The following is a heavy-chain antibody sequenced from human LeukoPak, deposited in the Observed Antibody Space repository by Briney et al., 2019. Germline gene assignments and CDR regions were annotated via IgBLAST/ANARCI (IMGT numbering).Heavy chain of an antibody. CDR3: ARGYYDSSGYYYPPNDAFDI. J-gene: IGHJ3*02. D-gene: IGHD3-22*01. CDR2: INPNSGGT. CDR1: GYTFTGYY. Sequence: GASVKVSCKASGYTFTGYYMHWVRQAPGQGLEWMGWINPNSGGTNYAQKFQGRVTMTRDTSISTAYMELSRLRSDDTAVYYCARGYYDSSGYYYPPNDAFDIWGQGTMVTVSS. V-gene: IGHV1-2*02.